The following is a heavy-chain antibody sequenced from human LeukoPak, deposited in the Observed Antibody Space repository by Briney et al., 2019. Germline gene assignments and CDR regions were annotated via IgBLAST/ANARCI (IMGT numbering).Heavy chain of an antibody. CDR3: ARGLGYGDYNTKNDAFDI. J-gene: IGHJ3*02. CDR1: GYSTSSGYY. Sequence: SETLSLTCAVSGYSTSSGYYWGWIRQPPGKGLEWIGSIYHSGSTYYNPSLKSRVTISVDTSKNQFSLKLSSVTAADTAVYYCARGLGYGDYNTKNDAFDIWGQGTMVTVSS. CDR2: IYHSGST. V-gene: IGHV4-38-2*01. D-gene: IGHD4-17*01.